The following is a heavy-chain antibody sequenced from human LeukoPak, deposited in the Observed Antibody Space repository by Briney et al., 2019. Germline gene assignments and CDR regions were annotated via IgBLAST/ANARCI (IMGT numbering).Heavy chain of an antibody. CDR1: GFTFSDYY. J-gene: IGHJ5*02. Sequence: PGGSLRLSCAASGFTFSDYYMSWIRQAPGKGLEWVSYISSSGSTIYYADSVKGRFTISRDNAKNSLYLQMNSLRAEDTAVYYCARDPRQQQLSWFDPWGQGTLVTVSS. CDR2: ISSSGSTI. V-gene: IGHV3-11*01. D-gene: IGHD6-13*01. CDR3: ARDPRQQQLSWFDP.